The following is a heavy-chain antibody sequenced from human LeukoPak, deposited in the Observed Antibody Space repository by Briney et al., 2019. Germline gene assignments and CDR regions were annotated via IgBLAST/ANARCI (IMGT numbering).Heavy chain of an antibody. Sequence: SETLSLTCTVSGGSISSYYWSWIRQPPGKGLEWIGYIYYSGSTNHNPSLKSRVTISVDTSKNQFSLKLSSVTAADTAVYYCAVYYYGSGSYHDYYYYGMDVWGQGTTVTVSS. CDR1: GGSISSYY. V-gene: IGHV4-59*08. CDR2: IYYSGST. D-gene: IGHD3-10*01. CDR3: AVYYYGSGSYHDYYYYGMDV. J-gene: IGHJ6*02.